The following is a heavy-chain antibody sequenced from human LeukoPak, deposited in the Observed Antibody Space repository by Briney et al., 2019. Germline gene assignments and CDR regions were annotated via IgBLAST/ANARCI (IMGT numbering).Heavy chain of an antibody. J-gene: IGHJ4*02. CDR3: AREEAVAGTVY. Sequence: SQTLSLTCTVSGGSFSSGCYFWSWIRQPAGEGLEWIGRIYTSGSTKYNPSLKSRVTISVDTSKNHFSLKLSSVTAADTAVYYCAREEAVAGTVYWGQGTLVTVSS. D-gene: IGHD6-19*01. CDR1: GGSFSSGCYF. V-gene: IGHV4-61*02. CDR2: IYTSGST.